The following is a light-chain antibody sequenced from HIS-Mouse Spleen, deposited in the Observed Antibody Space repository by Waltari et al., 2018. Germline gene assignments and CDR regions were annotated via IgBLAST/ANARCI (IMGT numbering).Light chain of an antibody. V-gene: IGLV2-23*03. CDR3: CSYAGSSTFVV. Sequence: QSALTQPASVSGSPGQSITISCTGTSSDVGSYHPVSWYQQHPGKAPKLMIYERSKRPSGVSNRFSGSKSGNTASLTISGLQAEDEADYYCCSYAGSSTFVVFGGGTKLTVL. CDR2: ERS. J-gene: IGLJ2*01. CDR1: SSDVGSYHP.